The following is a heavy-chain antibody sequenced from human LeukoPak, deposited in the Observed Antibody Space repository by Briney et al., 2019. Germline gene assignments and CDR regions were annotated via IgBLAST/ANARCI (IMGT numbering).Heavy chain of an antibody. CDR2: LYYSGST. Sequence: SETLSLTCSVSGGSISSYYWSWIRQPPGKGLEWIGYLYYSGSTNSNPSLKSRVTMSVDTSKNQFSLKLRSVTAADAAVYYCARGGSGISNAFDIWGQGTMVTVSS. J-gene: IGHJ3*02. D-gene: IGHD3-10*01. CDR3: ARGGSGISNAFDI. V-gene: IGHV4-59*01. CDR1: GGSISSYY.